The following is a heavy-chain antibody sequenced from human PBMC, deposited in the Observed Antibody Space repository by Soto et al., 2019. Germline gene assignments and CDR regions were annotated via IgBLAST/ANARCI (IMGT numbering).Heavy chain of an antibody. V-gene: IGHV4-34*01. Sequence: PSETLSLTCAVYGGSFSGYYWSWIRQPPGKGLEWIGEINHSGSTNYNPSPKSRVTISVDTSKNQFSLKLSSVTAADTAVYYCARGLGYRGPYYYYYYGMDVWGQGTTVTVSS. CDR1: GGSFSGYY. J-gene: IGHJ6*02. D-gene: IGHD5-18*01. CDR3: ARGLGYRGPYYYYYYGMDV. CDR2: INHSGST.